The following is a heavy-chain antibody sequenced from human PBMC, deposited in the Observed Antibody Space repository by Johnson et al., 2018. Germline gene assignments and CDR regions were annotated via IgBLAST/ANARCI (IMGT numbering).Heavy chain of an antibody. CDR2: ISSMGTTI. J-gene: IGHJ6*02. Sequence: VQLVESGGGLVKPGGCLRLSCAASGFTFSDYYMSWIRQAPGHGLAWGSYISSMGTTIYYADSVKGQYTISRDNAKNSLYLQMNSLRREDTAVYYCASVRSWLQPPIYGVYVWGQGTTVTVS. V-gene: IGHV3-11*01. D-gene: IGHD6-19*01. CDR3: ASVRSWLQPPIYGVYV. CDR1: GFTFSDYY.